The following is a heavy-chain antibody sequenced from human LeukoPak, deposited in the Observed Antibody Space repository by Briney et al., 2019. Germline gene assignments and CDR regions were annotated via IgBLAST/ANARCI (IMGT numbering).Heavy chain of an antibody. J-gene: IGHJ4*02. V-gene: IGHV4-31*03. D-gene: IGHD6-19*01. Sequence: SETLSLTCTVSGGSVSSGDYYWSWIRQLPGKGLEWIGYVYYSGNTYYNPSLKSRLTISVDTSKNQFSLKLSSVTAADTAVYYCARRRGNTSGFQGYYFDYWGQGTLVTVSS. CDR3: ARRRGNTSGFQGYYFDY. CDR1: GGSVSSGDYY. CDR2: VYYSGNT.